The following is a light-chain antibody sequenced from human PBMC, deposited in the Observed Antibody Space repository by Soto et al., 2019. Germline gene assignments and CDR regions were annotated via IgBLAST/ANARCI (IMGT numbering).Light chain of an antibody. V-gene: IGKV3-20*01. CDR1: QSVSSSY. CDR3: QRYCASSPYY. Sequence: EIVLTQSPGTLSLSPGERATLSCRASQSVSSSYLAWYQQKPGQAPRLLIYGASSRATGIPDRFSGSGSWTDFTLTINTLETEDVAVYYCQRYCASSPYYFGQRTKLEIK. CDR2: GAS. J-gene: IGKJ2*01.